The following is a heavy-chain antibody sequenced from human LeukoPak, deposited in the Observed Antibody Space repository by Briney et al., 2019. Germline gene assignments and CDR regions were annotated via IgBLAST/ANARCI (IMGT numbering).Heavy chain of an antibody. V-gene: IGHV4-30-4*08. Sequence: TSQTLSLTCTVSGGSISSGDYYWSWIRQPPGKGLEWIGYIYYSGSTYYNPSLKSRVTISVDTSKNLFSLKLTSMTAADTAVYHCARVLRSSWYDWFDPWGQGTLVTVSS. CDR2: IYYSGST. J-gene: IGHJ5*02. CDR1: GGSISSGDYY. D-gene: IGHD6-13*01. CDR3: ARVLRSSWYDWFDP.